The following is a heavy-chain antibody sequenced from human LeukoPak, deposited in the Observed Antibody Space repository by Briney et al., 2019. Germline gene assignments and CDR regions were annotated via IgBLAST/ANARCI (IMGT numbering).Heavy chain of an antibody. D-gene: IGHD6-6*01. V-gene: IGHV3-48*04. Sequence: GGSLRLSCAASGFTFNDYGMNWVRQAPGKGPEWVSYISSSSSNIAYADSVKGRFTIYRDNVKNLLYLQINSLRVEDTSVYYCARGGAARPDYWGQGTLVTVSS. CDR3: ARGGAARPDY. CDR1: GFTFNDYG. CDR2: ISSSSSNI. J-gene: IGHJ4*02.